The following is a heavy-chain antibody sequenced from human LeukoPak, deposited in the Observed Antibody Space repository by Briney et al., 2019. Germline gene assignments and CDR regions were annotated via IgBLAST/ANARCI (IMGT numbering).Heavy chain of an antibody. CDR2: ISYDGSNK. Sequence: PGRSLRLSCAASGFTFSSYAMHWVRQAPGKGLEWVAVISYDGSNKYYADSVKGRFTISRDNSKNTLYLQMNSLRAEDTAVYYCARDRSPGIAAAAPSWFDPWGQGTLVTVSS. V-gene: IGHV3-30*04. CDR3: ARDRSPGIAAAAPSWFDP. CDR1: GFTFSSYA. D-gene: IGHD6-13*01. J-gene: IGHJ5*02.